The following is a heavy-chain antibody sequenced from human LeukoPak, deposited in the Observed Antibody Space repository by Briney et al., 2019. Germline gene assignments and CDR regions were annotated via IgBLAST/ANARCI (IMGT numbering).Heavy chain of an antibody. CDR1: GFTFSSYW. J-gene: IGHJ5*02. CDR2: INSDGSST. V-gene: IGHV3-74*01. CDR3: ARLWFGESNWFDP. D-gene: IGHD3-10*01. Sequence: TGGSLRLSCAASGFTFSSYWMHWVRQAPGKGLVWVSRINSDGSSTSYADSVKGRFTISRDNAKNTLYLQMNSPRAEDTAVYYCARLWFGESNWFDPWGQGTVVTVSS.